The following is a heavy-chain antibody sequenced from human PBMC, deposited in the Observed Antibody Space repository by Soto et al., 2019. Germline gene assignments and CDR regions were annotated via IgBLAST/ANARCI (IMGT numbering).Heavy chain of an antibody. CDR3: VRYFRSNYYYYMDV. D-gene: IGHD3-9*01. Sequence: QVQLQESGPGLVKPSETLSLTCTVSGGSISSYYWSWIRQPPGKGLEWIGYIYYSGSTNYNPSLKSRVTISVDTSKNQFSLKLSSVTAADTAVYYCVRYFRSNYYYYMDVWGKGTTVTVSS. V-gene: IGHV4-59*08. CDR1: GGSISSYY. J-gene: IGHJ6*03. CDR2: IYYSGST.